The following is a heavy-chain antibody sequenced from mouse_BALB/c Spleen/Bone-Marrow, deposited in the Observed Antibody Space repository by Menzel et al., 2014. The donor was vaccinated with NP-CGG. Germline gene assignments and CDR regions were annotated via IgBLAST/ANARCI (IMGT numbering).Heavy chain of an antibody. CDR3: ARGFLGYFDY. V-gene: IGHV1S137*01. Sequence: VKLVESGPELVRPGVSVKISCKGSGYTFTDYPMHWVKQSHAKSLEWIGVISIYSGNTNYNQNFKGKATMTVDKSSSTVYMEPVRLTSEDSAIYHCARGFLGYFDYWGQGTALTVSS. CDR2: ISIYSGNT. J-gene: IGHJ2*01. CDR1: GYTFTDYP.